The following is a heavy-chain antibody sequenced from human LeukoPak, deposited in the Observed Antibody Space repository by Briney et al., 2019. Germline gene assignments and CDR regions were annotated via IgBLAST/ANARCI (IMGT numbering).Heavy chain of an antibody. Sequence: SVKVSCKASGGTFSSYAISWVRQAPGQGLEWMGGITPIFGAATYAQKFQGRVTITADVSTSTAYMELSSLRSEDTAVYYCASPGSITGSRWYFDYWGQGTLVTVSS. V-gene: IGHV1-69*13. CDR3: ASPGSITGSRWYFDY. D-gene: IGHD1-20*01. CDR1: GGTFSSYA. J-gene: IGHJ4*02. CDR2: ITPIFGAA.